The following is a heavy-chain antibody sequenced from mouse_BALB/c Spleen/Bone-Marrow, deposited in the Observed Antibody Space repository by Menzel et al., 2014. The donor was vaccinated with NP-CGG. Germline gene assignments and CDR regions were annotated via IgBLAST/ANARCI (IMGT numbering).Heavy chain of an antibody. J-gene: IGHJ4*01. D-gene: IGHD1-1*02. CDR1: GYTFXNYW. V-gene: IGHV1-9*01. CDR3: ARSGYGYYAMDY. CDR2: ILPGGGST. Sequence: QVQLQQSGAELMKPGASVKISCKATGYTFXNYWIEWIKQRPGHGLEWIGEILPGGGSTKYNEKFKDKATFAADTSSKTAYMQLSSLTSEDSAVYYCARSGYGYYAMDYWGQGTSVTVSS.